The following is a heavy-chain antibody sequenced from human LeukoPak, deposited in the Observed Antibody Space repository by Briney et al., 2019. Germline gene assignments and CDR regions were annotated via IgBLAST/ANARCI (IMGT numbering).Heavy chain of an antibody. J-gene: IGHJ5*02. V-gene: IGHV3-7*01. Sequence: GGSLRLSCAASGFTFSSYWMSWVRQAPGKGLEWVANIKQDGSEKYYVDSVEGRFTISRDSAKNSLYLQMNSLRAEDTAVYYCARDDCSSISCYHNWFDPWGQGTLVTVSS. CDR1: GFTFSSYW. CDR2: IKQDGSEK. CDR3: ARDDCSSISCYHNWFDP. D-gene: IGHD2-2*01.